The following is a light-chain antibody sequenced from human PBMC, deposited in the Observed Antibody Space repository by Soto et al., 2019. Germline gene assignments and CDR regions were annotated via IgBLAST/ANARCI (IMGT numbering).Light chain of an antibody. CDR2: YAS. V-gene: IGKV3-15*01. Sequence: EIVMTQSPATLSVSPGERATLSCRASESVSNNLAWYQQKFGQAPRLLIYYASTRATGIPARFSGSGSGTELTLTISSLQSEDFALYYCQQYNEWPLTFGGGTKVEIK. CDR3: QQYNEWPLT. J-gene: IGKJ4*01. CDR1: ESVSNN.